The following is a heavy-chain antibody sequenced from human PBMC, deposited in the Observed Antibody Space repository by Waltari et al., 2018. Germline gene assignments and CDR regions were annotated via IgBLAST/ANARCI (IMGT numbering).Heavy chain of an antibody. D-gene: IGHD3-10*02. Sequence: EAQLMESGGGLVQPGGSLRPPCAASGFSLAAQWMPWLRRAPGKGLGWVANIRWDGSAAWYAESMSGRFIISRDNAKNSVFLQMSSPTADDTATYYCARGSAAYVRFWDLWGQGTVVTVSS. CDR3: ARGSAAYVRFWDL. CDR1: GFSLAAQW. V-gene: IGHV3-7*03. J-gene: IGHJ5*02. CDR2: IRWDGSAA.